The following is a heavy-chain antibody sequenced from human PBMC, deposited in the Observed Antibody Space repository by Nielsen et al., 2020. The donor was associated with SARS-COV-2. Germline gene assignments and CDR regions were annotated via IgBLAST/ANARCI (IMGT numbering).Heavy chain of an antibody. Sequence: GESLKISCAVSGFSLSDYTMDWVRQAPGKGLEWVASITMSGAYMYYADSVRGRFTVSRDNAENSLYLQMNSLRDEDTAVYYCARDQDGGAATSNWYFDLWGRGTLVIVSS. CDR2: ITMSGAYM. CDR1: GFSLSDYT. J-gene: IGHJ2*01. V-gene: IGHV3-21*06. D-gene: IGHD6-25*01. CDR3: ARDQDGGAATSNWYFDL.